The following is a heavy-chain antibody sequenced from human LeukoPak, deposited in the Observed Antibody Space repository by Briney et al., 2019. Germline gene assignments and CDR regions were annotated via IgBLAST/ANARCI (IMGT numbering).Heavy chain of an antibody. Sequence: PSETLSLTCAVYGGSFSGYYWSWIRQPPGKGLEWIGEINHSGSTNYNPSLKSRVTISVDTSKNQFSLKLSSVTAADTAVYYCARGGVGTTTNLDYWGQRTLVTVSS. CDR3: ARGGVGTTTNLDY. D-gene: IGHD1-1*01. V-gene: IGHV4-34*01. J-gene: IGHJ4*02. CDR1: GGSFSGYY. CDR2: INHSGST.